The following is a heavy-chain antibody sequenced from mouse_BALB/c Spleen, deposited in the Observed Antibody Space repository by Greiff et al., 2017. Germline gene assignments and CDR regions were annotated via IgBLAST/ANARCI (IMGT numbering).Heavy chain of an antibody. CDR1: GFNIKDTY. CDR2: IDPANGNT. Sequence: VQLQQSGAELVKPGASVKLSCTASGFNIKDTYMHWVKQRPEQGLEWIGRIDPANGNTKYDPKFQGKATITADTSSNTAYLQLSSLTSEDTAVYYCAPLYYDYSWFAYWGQGTLVTVSA. D-gene: IGHD2-4*01. J-gene: IGHJ3*01. CDR3: APLYYDYSWFAY. V-gene: IGHV14-3*02.